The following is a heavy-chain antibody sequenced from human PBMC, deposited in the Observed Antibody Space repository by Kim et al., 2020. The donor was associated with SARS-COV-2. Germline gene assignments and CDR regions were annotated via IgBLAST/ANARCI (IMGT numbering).Heavy chain of an antibody. D-gene: IGHD1-1*01. J-gene: IGHJ4*02. Sequence: YYRPSLSSRVAMSVDTSQNQFSLRLNSVTAADTAVYFCATLGKKYGNSVDFWGQGTLVTVSS. CDR3: ATLGKKYGNSVDF. V-gene: IGHV4-31*02.